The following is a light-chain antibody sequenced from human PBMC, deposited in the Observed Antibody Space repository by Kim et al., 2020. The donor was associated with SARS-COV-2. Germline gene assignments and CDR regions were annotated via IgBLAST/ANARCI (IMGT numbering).Light chain of an antibody. CDR3: QQYDNYSGT. CDR1: QTINRW. V-gene: IGKV1-5*03. J-gene: IGKJ2*01. Sequence: SASVGDRVTITCRASQTINRWVAWYQQKPGKAPKLLIYRVSSLEGGVPSRFSGSGSGTEFTLTISSLQPDDFATYYCQQYDNYSGTFGQGTKLEI. CDR2: RVS.